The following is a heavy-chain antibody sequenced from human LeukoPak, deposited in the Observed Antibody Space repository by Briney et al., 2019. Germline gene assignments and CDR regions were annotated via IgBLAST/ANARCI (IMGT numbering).Heavy chain of an antibody. V-gene: IGHV4-39*01. D-gene: IGHD5-18*01. CDR2: IFYSGGT. CDR3: ARRGYTYGQFDY. CDR1: GGSISSSSYY. Sequence: PSETLSLTCTVSGGSISSSSYYWGWIRQPPGEGLDWIGSIFYSGGTYHNPSLMSRVTISVDTSKNQFSLELNSVTAADTAVYYCARRGYTYGQFDYWGQGTLVTVSS. J-gene: IGHJ4*02.